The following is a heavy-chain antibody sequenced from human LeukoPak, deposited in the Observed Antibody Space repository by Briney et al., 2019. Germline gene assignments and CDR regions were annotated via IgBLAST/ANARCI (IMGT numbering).Heavy chain of an antibody. CDR3: AKVPTYSGYEYPPYYFDY. V-gene: IGHV3-23*01. Sequence: GGSLRLSCAASGFTFSSYGMSWVRQAPGKGLEWVSAITGGGASTYYADSVKGRFTISRDNSKNTLYLQMDSLRAEDTAVYYCAKVPTYSGYEYPPYYFDYWGQGTLVTVSS. CDR1: GFTFSSYG. J-gene: IGHJ4*02. D-gene: IGHD5-12*01. CDR2: ITGGGAST.